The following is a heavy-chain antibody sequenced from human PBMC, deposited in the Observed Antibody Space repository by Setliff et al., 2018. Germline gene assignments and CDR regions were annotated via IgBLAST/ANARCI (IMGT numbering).Heavy chain of an antibody. D-gene: IGHD6-13*01. CDR3: ARDTAAAGLDY. CDR2: SSAY. J-gene: IGHJ4*02. CDR1: GYTFTTYG. Sequence: ASVKVSCKAAGYTFTTYGISWLRQAPGQGLEWMGWSSAYAQKFQGRVTMTTDTSTSTAYMELRSLRSDDTAVYYCARDTAAAGLDYWGQGTLVTVSS. V-gene: IGHV1-18*01.